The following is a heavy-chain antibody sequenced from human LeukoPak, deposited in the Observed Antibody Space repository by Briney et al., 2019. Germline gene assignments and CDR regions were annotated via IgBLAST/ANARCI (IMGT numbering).Heavy chain of an antibody. CDR2: ITTSGDST. V-gene: IGHV3-23*01. J-gene: IGHJ4*02. CDR1: GFTFSVSG. Sequence: PGGSLRLSCAASGFTFSVSGMHWARQAPGKGLEWASAITTSGDSTYYADSVKGRFTISRDNSKNTLYLQMNSLRAEDTAIYFCAKRNCSGTNCYPLDSWGRGTLVTVSS. CDR3: AKRNCSGTNCYPLDS. D-gene: IGHD2-15*01.